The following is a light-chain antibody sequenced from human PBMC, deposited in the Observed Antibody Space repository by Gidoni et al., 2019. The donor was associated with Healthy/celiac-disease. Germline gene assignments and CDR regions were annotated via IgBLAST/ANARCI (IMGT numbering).Light chain of an antibody. CDR1: QDISNY. Sequence: DVPVTQSPSSLSASVRDRVTIACPASQDISNYLTWYQQKPGKAPKLLIYDASNLETGVPSRFRGSGSGTEFTVTISSLQPEDIATYYGQQYDNLPPIFGGGTKVEIK. CDR3: QQYDNLPPI. CDR2: DAS. V-gene: IGKV1-33*01. J-gene: IGKJ4*01.